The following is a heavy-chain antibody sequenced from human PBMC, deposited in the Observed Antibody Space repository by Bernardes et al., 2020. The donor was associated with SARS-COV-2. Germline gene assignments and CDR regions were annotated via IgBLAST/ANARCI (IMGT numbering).Heavy chain of an antibody. CDR1: GGSTKYYY. CDR3: ARHARDCTGGVCQTYYYYAMDV. V-gene: IGHV4-59*08. Sequence: ETLSLTCTVSGGSTKYYYWSWIRQPPGKGLEWIGYIYYSGTTNYNPSLKSRVTISIDTSKNQFSLKLSSVTAADTAVYYCARHARDCTGGVCQTYYYYAMDVWGQGTTVTVSS. J-gene: IGHJ6*02. CDR2: IYYSGTT. D-gene: IGHD2-8*02.